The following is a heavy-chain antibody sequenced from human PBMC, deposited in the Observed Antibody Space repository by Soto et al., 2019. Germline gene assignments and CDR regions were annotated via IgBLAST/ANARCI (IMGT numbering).Heavy chain of an antibody. D-gene: IGHD1-26*01. CDR1: GFTFSSYE. CDR3: ARVGGWELLVDY. Sequence: GGSLRLSCAASGFTFSSYEMNWVRQAPGKGLEWVSYISSSGSTIYYADSVKGRFTISRDNAKNSLYLQMNSLRAEDTAVYYCARVGGWELLVDYWGQGTLVTVSS. J-gene: IGHJ4*02. V-gene: IGHV3-48*03. CDR2: ISSSGSTI.